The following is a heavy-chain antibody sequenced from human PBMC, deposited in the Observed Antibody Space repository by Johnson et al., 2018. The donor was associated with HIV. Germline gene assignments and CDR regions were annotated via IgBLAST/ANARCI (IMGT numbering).Heavy chain of an antibody. V-gene: IGHV3-30*04. D-gene: IGHD4-23*01. CDR1: GFTFSSYA. CDR3: ARKSVINFDAFDI. CDR2: ISYGGNEK. J-gene: IGHJ3*02. Sequence: QVQLVESGGGVVQPGGSLRLSCAASGFTFSSYAMHWVRQAPGKRLEWVAIISYGGNEKYYADSVKGRFTISRDDSKNTLLLQMKSLRAEDTAVYFCARKSVINFDAFDIWGQGTLVIVSS.